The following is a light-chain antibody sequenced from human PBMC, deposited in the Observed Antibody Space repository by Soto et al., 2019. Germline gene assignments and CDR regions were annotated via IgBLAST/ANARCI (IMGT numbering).Light chain of an antibody. CDR2: GAS. V-gene: IGKV3-15*01. CDR3: QQYNNWPPWT. J-gene: IGKJ1*01. CDR1: ERVSTN. Sequence: PGESATLSCRASERVSTNLAWYQQKPGQAPRLLIYGASTRATGIPARFSGSGSGTEFTFTISSLQSEDFAVYYCQQYNNWPPWTFGQGTKVDIK.